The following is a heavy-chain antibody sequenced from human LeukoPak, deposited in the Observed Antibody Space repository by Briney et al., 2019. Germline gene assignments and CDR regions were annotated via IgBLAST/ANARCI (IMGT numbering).Heavy chain of an antibody. CDR2: IYNSGST. Sequence: SETLTLTCTASGGSISSYYRSWLRQPPGKGLEWVGYIYNSGSTNYNPSLKSRVTISVDTSKNQFSLKLTSVTAADTALYYCARPYSRGWYGAFDIWGQGTLVTASS. D-gene: IGHD6-19*01. CDR3: ARPYSRGWYGAFDI. CDR1: GGSISSYY. V-gene: IGHV4-4*09. J-gene: IGHJ3*02.